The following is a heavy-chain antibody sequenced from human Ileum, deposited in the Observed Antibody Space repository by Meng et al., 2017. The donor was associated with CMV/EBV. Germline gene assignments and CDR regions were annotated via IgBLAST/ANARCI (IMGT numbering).Heavy chain of an antibody. V-gene: IGHV4-61*08. CDR1: GDSVTTRGNF. CDR2: ISYSATT. J-gene: IGHJ4*02. Sequence: SETLSLTCSVAGDSVTTRGNFWSWVRQSPGMGLEWIGYISYSATTQYNPSFESRVSISLDTSNSQFSLKLTSVTVADTAVYFCARGYSSLDYWGQGNLVNGAS. D-gene: IGHD5-18*01. CDR3: ARGYSSLDY.